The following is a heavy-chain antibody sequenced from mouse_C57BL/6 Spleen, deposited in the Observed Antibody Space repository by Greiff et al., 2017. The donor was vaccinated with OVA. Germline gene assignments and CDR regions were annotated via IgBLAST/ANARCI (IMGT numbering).Heavy chain of an antibody. D-gene: IGHD3-2*02. J-gene: IGHJ4*01. CDR1: GYAFTNYL. CDR2: INPGSGGT. CDR3: ARDSSGSYYAMDY. Sequence: QVQLQQSGAELVRPGTSVKVSCKASGYAFTNYLIEWVKQRPGQGLEWIGVINPGSGGTNYNEKFKGKATLTADKSSSTAYMQLSSLTSEDSAVYFCARDSSGSYYAMDYWGQGTSVTVSS. V-gene: IGHV1-54*01.